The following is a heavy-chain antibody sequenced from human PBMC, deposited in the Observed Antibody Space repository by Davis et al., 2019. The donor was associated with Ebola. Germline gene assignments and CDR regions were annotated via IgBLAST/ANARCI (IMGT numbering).Heavy chain of an antibody. CDR1: GGSISSGGYF. CDR2: IYYSGST. CDR3: ARARLYTYGPTAYFDL. Sequence: MPSETLSLTCTVSGGSISSGGYFWSWIRRHPGKGLEWIGYIYYSGSTYYNPSLKSRVTMSVDTSKNQFSLKLSSVTAADTAVYFCARARLYTYGPTAYFDLWGRGTLVTVSS. V-gene: IGHV4-31*03. D-gene: IGHD5-18*01. J-gene: IGHJ2*01.